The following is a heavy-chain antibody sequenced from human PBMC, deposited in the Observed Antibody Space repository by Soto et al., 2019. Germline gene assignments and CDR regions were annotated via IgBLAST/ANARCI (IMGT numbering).Heavy chain of an antibody. CDR3: AKDYGDYVYYYYGMDV. J-gene: IGHJ6*02. Sequence: EVQLLESGGGLVQPGGSLRLSCAASGFTFSSYAMSWVRQAPGKGLEWVSAISGSGGSTYYADSVKGRFTISRDNSKNTLYLQMNSLRAEDTAVYYCAKDYGDYVYYYYGMDVWGQGTTVTVSS. V-gene: IGHV3-23*01. D-gene: IGHD4-17*01. CDR1: GFTFSSYA. CDR2: ISGSGGST.